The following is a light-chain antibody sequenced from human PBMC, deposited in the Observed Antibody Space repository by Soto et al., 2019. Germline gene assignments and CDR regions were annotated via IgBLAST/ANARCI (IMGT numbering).Light chain of an antibody. Sequence: QSALTQPPSASGSPGQSVTISCTGANSDVGSYNFVSWYQQHPGRAPKLLIYEVSKRPSGVPDRFSGSKSGNMASLTVSGLQAEDEADYYCSSYAGTNTRYLFGSGTKLTVL. CDR3: SSYAGTNTRYL. V-gene: IGLV2-8*01. CDR2: EVS. CDR1: NSDVGSYNF. J-gene: IGLJ1*01.